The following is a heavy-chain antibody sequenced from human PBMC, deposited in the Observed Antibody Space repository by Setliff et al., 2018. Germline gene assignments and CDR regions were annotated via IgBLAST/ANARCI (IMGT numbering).Heavy chain of an antibody. D-gene: IGHD1-26*01. CDR2: ISTSGSTI. J-gene: IGHJ1*01. CDR3: AKIGRGGTFDQFFQD. Sequence: GGSLRLSCAASGFTFSNYGMTWVRQAPGKGLEWISYISTSGSTIYYADSVKGRFTISRDKDHHSLFLQMNSLRAEDTAVYYCAKIGRGGTFDQFFQDWGHGTLVTVSS. V-gene: IGHV3-48*01. CDR1: GFTFSNYG.